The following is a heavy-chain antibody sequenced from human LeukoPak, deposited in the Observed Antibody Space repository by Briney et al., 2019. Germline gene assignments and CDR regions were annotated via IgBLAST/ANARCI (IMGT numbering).Heavy chain of an antibody. CDR3: ARQHSSSWYGELSWFDP. CDR2: ISAYNGNT. V-gene: IGHV1-18*01. D-gene: IGHD6-13*01. CDR1: GYAFTSYG. Sequence: ASVTVSCKASGYAFTSYGISWVRQAPGQGLEWMGWISAYNGNTNYAQKLQGRVTMTTDTSTSTAYMELRSLRSDDTAVYYCARQHSSSWYGELSWFDPWGQGTLVTVSS. J-gene: IGHJ5*02.